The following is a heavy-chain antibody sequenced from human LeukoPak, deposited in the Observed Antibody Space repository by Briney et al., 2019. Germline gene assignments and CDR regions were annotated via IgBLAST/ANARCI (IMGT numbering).Heavy chain of an antibody. CDR1: GGSISSSSYY. D-gene: IGHD3-10*01. CDR2: IYYSGST. Sequence: SETLSLTCTVSGGSISSSSYYWGWIRQPPGKGLEWIGSIYYSGSTYYNPSLKSRVTISVDTSKNQFSLKLSSVTAADTAVYYCARVQRWLGELRERRGDWFDPWGQGTLVTVSS. J-gene: IGHJ5*02. V-gene: IGHV4-39*07. CDR3: ARVQRWLGELRERRGDWFDP.